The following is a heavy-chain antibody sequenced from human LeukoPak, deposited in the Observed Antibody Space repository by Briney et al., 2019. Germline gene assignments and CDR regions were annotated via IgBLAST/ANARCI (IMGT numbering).Heavy chain of an antibody. V-gene: IGHV3-23*01. J-gene: IGHJ4*02. CDR3: ARRRGNYYVDY. CDR2: ISNNGGYT. Sequence: GGSLRLSCAASGFTFSSSAMSWVRQAPGKGLEWVSAISNNGGYTYYADSVQGRFTISRGNSKNTLYLQVNSLRAEDTALYFCARRRGNYYVDYWGQGTLVTVSS. D-gene: IGHD1-26*01. CDR1: GFTFSSSA.